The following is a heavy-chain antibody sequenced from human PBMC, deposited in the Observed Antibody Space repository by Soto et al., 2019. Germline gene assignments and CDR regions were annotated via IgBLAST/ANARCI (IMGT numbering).Heavy chain of an antibody. D-gene: IGHD3-3*01. CDR3: ASQGFWSGYSYWYYYMDV. Sequence: PGGSLRLSCAASGFTFSSYAMSWVRQAPGTGLEWVSGITNSGVNTYYTDSVKGRFTISRDNSKNTLYLQMNSLRAEDTAVYYCASQGFWSGYSYWYYYMDVWGKGTTVTVSS. J-gene: IGHJ6*03. V-gene: IGHV3-23*01. CDR2: ITNSGVNT. CDR1: GFTFSSYA.